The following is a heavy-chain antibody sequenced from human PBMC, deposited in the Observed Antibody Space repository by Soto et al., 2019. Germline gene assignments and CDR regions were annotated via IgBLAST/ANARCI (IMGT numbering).Heavy chain of an antibody. J-gene: IGHJ6*02. V-gene: IGHV3-30-3*01. D-gene: IGHD7-27*01. CDR3: ARDYWGSGLDFYYYALDV. CDR2: ISYDGSNQ. CDR1: GFTFSSHA. Sequence: GGSLRLSCAASGFTFSSHAMHWVHQAPGKGLEWVTVISYDGSNQYYADSVKGRFTISRDNSKNTLYLQMNSLRAEDTAVYYCARDYWGSGLDFYYYALDVWGQGXTVTVSS.